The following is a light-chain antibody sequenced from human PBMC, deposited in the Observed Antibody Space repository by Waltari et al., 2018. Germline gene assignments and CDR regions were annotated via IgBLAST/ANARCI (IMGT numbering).Light chain of an antibody. CDR2: GAS. J-gene: IGKJ2*01. Sequence: DIVMTQSPDSLAVSLGERATINCKSSQSILYSSNNKNYLAWSQQKPGQPPKLLICGASTRESGVPDRFSGSGSGTDFTPTISSLQAEDVAVYYCQQYYSTPYTFGQGTKLEIK. V-gene: IGKV4-1*01. CDR3: QQYYSTPYT. CDR1: QSILYSSNNKNY.